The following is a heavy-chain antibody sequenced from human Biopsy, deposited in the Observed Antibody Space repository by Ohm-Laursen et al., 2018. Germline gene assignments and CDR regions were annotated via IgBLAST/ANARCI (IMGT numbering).Heavy chain of an antibody. J-gene: IGHJ6*02. CDR2: IYYSGST. V-gene: IGHV4-59*07. Sequence: SDTLSLTWTVSGGSISSDYWSWIRQTPGKGLDWIGYIYYSGSTNYNPSLKSRVTISVDTSKNQFSLRLNSVTAADTAVYYCARATNSTGWPYYYFYGMDVWGQGTTVTVSS. CDR3: ARATNSTGWPYYYFYGMDV. CDR1: GGSISSDY. D-gene: IGHD2/OR15-2a*01.